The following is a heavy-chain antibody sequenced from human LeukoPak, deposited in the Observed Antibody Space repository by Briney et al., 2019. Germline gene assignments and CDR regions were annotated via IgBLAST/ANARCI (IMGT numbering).Heavy chain of an antibody. D-gene: IGHD3-10*01. CDR1: GYTFTGYY. CDR2: INPNSGRT. Sequence: ASVKVSCKDSGYTFTGYYMLWVRQAPGHALEWIGWINPNSGRTNYAQKFQGRVTMTRDTSISTAYMELSRLRSDDTAVYYCARGGYYGSGNDFRFDPWGQGTLVSVSS. V-gene: IGHV1-2*02. J-gene: IGHJ5*02. CDR3: ARGGYYGSGNDFRFDP.